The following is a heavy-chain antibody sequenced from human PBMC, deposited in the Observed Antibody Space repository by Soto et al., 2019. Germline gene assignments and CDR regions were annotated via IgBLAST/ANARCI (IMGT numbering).Heavy chain of an antibody. J-gene: IGHJ6*02. Sequence: QVQLVQSGAEVKKPGSSVKVSCKASGGTFSSYAISWVRQAPGQGLEWMGGIIPIFGTANYAQKFQGRVTITADESTSTAYMELSSLRSEDTAVYYCATSLWSRSWYGYYYYGMDVWGQGTTVTVSS. V-gene: IGHV1-69*01. CDR2: IIPIFGTA. CDR1: GGTFSSYA. D-gene: IGHD6-13*01. CDR3: ATSLWSRSWYGYYYYGMDV.